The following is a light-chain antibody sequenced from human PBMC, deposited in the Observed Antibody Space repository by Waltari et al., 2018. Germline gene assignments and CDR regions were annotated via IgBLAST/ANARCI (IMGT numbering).Light chain of an antibody. Sequence: EIVFTQSPGTLPLSPGERGTLSCRASQRVSRFLAWYQQKPGQAPRLLIYGASTRATGIPDRFSGSGSGTDFSLTISRLEPEDFAVYYCQKYDRLPATFGQGTKVEIK. CDR2: GAS. J-gene: IGKJ1*01. V-gene: IGKV3-20*01. CDR3: QKYDRLPAT. CDR1: QRVSRF.